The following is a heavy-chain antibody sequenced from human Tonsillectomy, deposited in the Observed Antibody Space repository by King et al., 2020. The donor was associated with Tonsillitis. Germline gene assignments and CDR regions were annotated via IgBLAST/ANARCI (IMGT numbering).Heavy chain of an antibody. CDR2: ISASGGST. J-gene: IGHJ4*02. V-gene: IGHV3-23*04. CDR1: GLTFSSYA. Sequence: VQLVESGGGLVQPGGSLRLACVASGLTFSSYAMSWVRQAPGKGLEWVSSISASGGSTYYADSVKGRFTISRDNSKSTLYLQMNSLRAEDTAVYYCTKLTHRAPWGYFDYWGQGTLVTVS. CDR3: TKLTHRAPWGYFDY. D-gene: IGHD3-16*01.